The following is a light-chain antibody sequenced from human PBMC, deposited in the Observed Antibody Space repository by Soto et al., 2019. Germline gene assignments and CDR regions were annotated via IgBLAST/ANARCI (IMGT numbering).Light chain of an antibody. J-gene: IGLJ2*01. V-gene: IGLV7-43*01. CDR1: TGAVTSGYY. CDR3: LLYYGSSVV. CDR2: STS. Sequence: QAVVTQEPSLTVSPGGTVTLTCASSTGAVTSGYYPNWFQQKPGQAPRPLIYSTSNNYSWTPARFSGSLLGGKAALTLSGVQPEDEAEYYCLLYYGSSVVFGGGTKLTVL.